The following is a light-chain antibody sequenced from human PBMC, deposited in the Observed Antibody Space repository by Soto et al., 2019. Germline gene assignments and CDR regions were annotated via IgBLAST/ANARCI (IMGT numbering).Light chain of an antibody. J-gene: IGKJ1*01. V-gene: IGKV4-1*01. CDR3: QQYYDDLWT. Sequence: DIVMTQSPDSLAVSLGERATINCKSSQTLLFSSNNKNYLAWYQQKPGQPPKLLIYWASTRESGVPDRFSGSGSGTDFTLTINSLQAEDVAVYYCQQYYDDLWTFGQGTKVEIK. CDR1: QTLLFSSNNKNY. CDR2: WAS.